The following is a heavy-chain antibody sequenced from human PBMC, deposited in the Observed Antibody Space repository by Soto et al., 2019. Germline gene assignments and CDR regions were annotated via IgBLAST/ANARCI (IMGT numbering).Heavy chain of an antibody. Sequence: PGGSLRLSCAASGFTFSDYYMSWIRQAPGKGLEWVSYISSSGSTIYYADSVKGRFTISRDNAKNSLYLQMNSLRAEDTAVYYCASFVSPRRRYSNYYYYMDVWGKGTTVTVSS. CDR2: ISSSGSTI. CDR3: ASFVSPRRRYSNYYYYMDV. D-gene: IGHD4-4*01. CDR1: GFTFSDYY. V-gene: IGHV3-11*01. J-gene: IGHJ6*03.